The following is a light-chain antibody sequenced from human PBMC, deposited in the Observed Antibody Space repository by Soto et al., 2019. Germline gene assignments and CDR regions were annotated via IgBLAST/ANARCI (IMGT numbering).Light chain of an antibody. CDR3: QQYGSSPHT. J-gene: IGKJ2*01. CDR1: QSVSSSY. Sequence: EIVLTQSPGTLSLSPGERATLSCRASQSVSSSYLAWYQHKPGQAPRLLIYGASSRATGIPDRFSGSGSGTDFALTISRLEPEDFAVYYCQQYGSSPHTFGQGTNQEIK. V-gene: IGKV3-20*01. CDR2: GAS.